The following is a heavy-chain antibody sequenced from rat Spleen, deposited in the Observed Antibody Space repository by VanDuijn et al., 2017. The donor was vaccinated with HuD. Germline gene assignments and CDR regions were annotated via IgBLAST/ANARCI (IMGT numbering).Heavy chain of an antibody. CDR3: ARSDYSSSYVMDA. CDR2: INSEGNT. CDR1: GYSITSSYR. V-gene: IGHV3-3*01. Sequence: EVQLQESGPGLVKPSQSLSLTCSVTGYSITSSYRWNWIRKFPGNKLEWMGYINSEGNTNYNPSLQSRISITRDTSKNQFFLQVNSVTTEDTATYYCARSDYSSSYVMDAWGQGASVTVSS. J-gene: IGHJ4*01. D-gene: IGHD1-2*01.